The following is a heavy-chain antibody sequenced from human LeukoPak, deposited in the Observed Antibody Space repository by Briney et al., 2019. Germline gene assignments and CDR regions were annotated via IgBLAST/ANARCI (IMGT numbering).Heavy chain of an antibody. CDR3: ATYYDFWSGYSRSYYFDY. Sequence: PGGSLRLSCAASGFTLSSYSMNWVRQAPGKGLEWVSYISSSSSTIYYADSVKGRFTISRDNAKNLLYLQMNSLRAEDTAVYYCATYYDFWSGYSRSYYFDYWGQGTLVTVSS. D-gene: IGHD3-3*01. V-gene: IGHV3-48*01. J-gene: IGHJ4*02. CDR1: GFTLSSYS. CDR2: ISSSSSTI.